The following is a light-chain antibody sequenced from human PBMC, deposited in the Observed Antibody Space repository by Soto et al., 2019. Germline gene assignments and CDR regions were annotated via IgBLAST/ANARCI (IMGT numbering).Light chain of an antibody. V-gene: IGLV1-44*01. CDR2: SNN. CDR1: WSNIGRHS. CDR3: AAWDDIVNGYV. J-gene: IGLJ1*01. Sequence: QSVLTQPPSVSGTPGQRVSISCSGIWSNIGRHSVSWYHHLPGTAPKPLLYSNNQRPSGVTGRFSGSKSGTSASLAISGLQSENEADYYCAAWDDIVNGYVFGTGTKVTVL.